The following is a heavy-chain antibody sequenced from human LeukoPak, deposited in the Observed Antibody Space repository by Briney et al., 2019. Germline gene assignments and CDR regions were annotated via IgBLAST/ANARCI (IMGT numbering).Heavy chain of an antibody. CDR1: GFTFSSYG. D-gene: IGHD1-26*01. Sequence: PGGSLRLSCAASGFTFSSYGMHWVRQAPGKGLEWVAVISYDGSNKYYADSVKGRFTISRDNSKNTLYLQMNSLRAEDTAVYYCALWGATGYFDYWGQGTLVTVSS. CDR2: ISYDGSNK. CDR3: ALWGATGYFDY. V-gene: IGHV3-30*03. J-gene: IGHJ4*02.